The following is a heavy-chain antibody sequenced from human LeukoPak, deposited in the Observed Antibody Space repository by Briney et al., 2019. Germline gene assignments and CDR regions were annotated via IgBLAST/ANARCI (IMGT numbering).Heavy chain of an antibody. CDR2: INPSGDGT. CDR3: AKETPNTGWFDP. V-gene: IGHV1-46*02. D-gene: IGHD1-14*01. Sequence: ASVKVSCKASGYTFNTFGVAWVRQAPGQGLEWIGVINPSGDGTSYPQKFQGRVTLARDTSTSTIYMELSSLRSEDTAIYYCAKETPNTGWFDPWGQGTLVTVSS. J-gene: IGHJ5*02. CDR1: GYTFNTFG.